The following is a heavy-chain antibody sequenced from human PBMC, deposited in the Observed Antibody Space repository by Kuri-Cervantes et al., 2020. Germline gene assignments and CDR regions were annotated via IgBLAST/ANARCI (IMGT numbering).Heavy chain of an antibody. J-gene: IGHJ4*02. Sequence: SVKVSCKASGGTFSSYAISWVRQAPGQGLEWMGGIIPIFGTANYAQKFQGRVTITTDESTSTAYMELSSLRSEDTAVYYCARVGIRGYSGYDGDYWGQETLVTVSS. CDR2: IIPIFGTA. V-gene: IGHV1-69*05. CDR3: ARVGIRGYSGYDGDY. CDR1: GGTFSSYA. D-gene: IGHD5-12*01.